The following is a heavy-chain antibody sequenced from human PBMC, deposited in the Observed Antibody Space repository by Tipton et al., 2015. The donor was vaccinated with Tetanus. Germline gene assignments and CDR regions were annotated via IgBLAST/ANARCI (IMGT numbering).Heavy chain of an antibody. D-gene: IGHD3-22*01. Sequence: QLVQSGPEVKKPGASVKVSCKASGYTFTSYYMHWVRQAPGQGLEWMGIINPSGGSTSYAQKFQGRVTMTRDTSTSTVYVELSSLRSEDTAVYYCARGPGGGYYYDSSGYYFDYWGQGTLVTVSS. CDR1: GYTFTSYY. J-gene: IGHJ4*02. CDR2: INPSGGST. V-gene: IGHV1-46*01. CDR3: ARGPGGGYYYDSSGYYFDY.